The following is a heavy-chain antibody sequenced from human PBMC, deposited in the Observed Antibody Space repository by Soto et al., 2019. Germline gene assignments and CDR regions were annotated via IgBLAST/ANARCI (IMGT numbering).Heavy chain of an antibody. Sequence: PGGSLRLSCAASGFSFSSYWMSWVRQAPGKGLEWVANIKQDGSEKYYVDSVKGRFTISRDNAKNSLYLQMNSLRAEDTAVYYCAKDRGLYSYGDYWGQGTLVTVSS. D-gene: IGHD5-18*01. CDR3: AKDRGLYSYGDY. CDR2: IKQDGSEK. V-gene: IGHV3-7*03. J-gene: IGHJ4*02. CDR1: GFSFSSYW.